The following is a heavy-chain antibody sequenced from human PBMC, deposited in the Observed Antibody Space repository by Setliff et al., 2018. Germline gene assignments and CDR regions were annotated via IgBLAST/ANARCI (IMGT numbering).Heavy chain of an antibody. CDR2: IFHGESI. J-gene: IGHJ4*02. CDR1: GGSMTYYY. D-gene: IGHD5-12*01. V-gene: IGHV4-59*12. Sequence: SETLSLTCTVSGGSMTYYYWSWVRQPPGKGLEWIGNIFHGESISYNPSLKSRVTISVDTSKNQFSLKLSSVTAADTAVYYCARSEGRRDGYNWWGQGTLVTVSS. CDR3: ARSEGRRDGYNW.